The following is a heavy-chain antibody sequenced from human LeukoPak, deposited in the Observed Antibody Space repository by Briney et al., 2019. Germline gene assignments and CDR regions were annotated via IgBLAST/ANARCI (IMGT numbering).Heavy chain of an antibody. J-gene: IGHJ6*03. CDR2: MNDGGTI. CDR3: ARRWNYGRNYYIDV. CDR1: GGSFNIYY. D-gene: IGHD1-7*01. V-gene: IGHV4-34*01. Sequence: SETLSLTCAVYGGSFNIYYWSWLRQSPEKGLEWIGEMNDGGTINYNPSLLSRVTISLDRSKNQFSLKLTSVTAADTAVYYCARRWNYGRNYYIDVWGNGATVTVSS.